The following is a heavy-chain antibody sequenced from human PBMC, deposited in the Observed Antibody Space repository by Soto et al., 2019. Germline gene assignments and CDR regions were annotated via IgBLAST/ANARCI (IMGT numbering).Heavy chain of an antibody. V-gene: IGHV4-59*01. CDR3: ARDVSAYTMVRGVPLRHWFDP. CDR2: IYYSGST. J-gene: IGHJ5*02. D-gene: IGHD3-10*01. Sequence: SETLSLTCTVSGGSISSYYWSWIRQPPGKGLEWIGYIYYSGSTNYNPSLKSRVTISVDTSKNQFSLKLSSVTAADTAVYYCARDVSAYTMVRGVPLRHWFDPWGQGTLVTVSS. CDR1: GGSISSYY.